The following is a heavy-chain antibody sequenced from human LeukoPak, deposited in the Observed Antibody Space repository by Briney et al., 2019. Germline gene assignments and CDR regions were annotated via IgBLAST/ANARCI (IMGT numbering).Heavy chain of an antibody. J-gene: IGHJ5*02. Sequence: SETLSLTCTVSGGSISSSSYYWGWIRQPPGKGLEWIGSIYYSGSTYYNPSLKSRVTISVDTSKNQFSLKLSSVTAADTAVYYCARVGLTAFDPWGQGTLVTVSS. V-gene: IGHV4-39*07. D-gene: IGHD2-21*02. CDR1: GGSISSSSYY. CDR3: ARVGLTAFDP. CDR2: IYYSGST.